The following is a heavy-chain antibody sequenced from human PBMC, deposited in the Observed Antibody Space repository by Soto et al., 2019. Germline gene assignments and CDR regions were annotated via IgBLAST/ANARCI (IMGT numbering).Heavy chain of an antibody. CDR1: GGSVSGGSYY. Sequence: SETLSLTCTVSGGSVSGGSYYWSWIRQSPGKGLEWIGYIYNTGTTKYNATIKSRVTISVDTSKNQFSLKLSSVAAADTAVYYCARDRGYSEGYYYYGMDVWGQGTTVTVSS. V-gene: IGHV4-61*01. D-gene: IGHD5-18*01. CDR3: ARDRGYSEGYYYYGMDV. J-gene: IGHJ6*02. CDR2: IYNTGTT.